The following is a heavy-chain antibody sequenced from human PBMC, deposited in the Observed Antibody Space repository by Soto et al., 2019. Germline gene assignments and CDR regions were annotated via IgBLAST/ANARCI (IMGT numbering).Heavy chain of an antibody. D-gene: IGHD6-19*01. J-gene: IGHJ5*02. V-gene: IGHV3-23*01. CDR1: GFTFSSYA. CDR3: AKDPPRSSAVAENWFDP. Sequence: GGSLRLSCAASGFTFSSYAMSWVRQAPGKGLEWVSAISGSGGSTYYADSVKGRFTISRDNSKNTLYLQMNSLRAEDTAVYYCAKDPPRSSAVAENWFDPWGQGTLVTVSS. CDR2: ISGSGGST.